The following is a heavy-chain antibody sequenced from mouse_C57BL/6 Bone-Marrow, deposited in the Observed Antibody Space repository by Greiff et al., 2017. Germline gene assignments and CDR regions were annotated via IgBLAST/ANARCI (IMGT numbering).Heavy chain of an antibody. V-gene: IGHV1-15*01. Sequence: VQLQQSGAELVRPGASVTLSCKASGYTITDYEMHWVKQTPVHGLAWIGAIDPETGGTAYNQKFKGTAILTADQSSSTAYMQLRSLTSEDSASYYCARSALYYYDCYWYFDFGGTGTTVTVSS. D-gene: IGHD2-4*01. CDR1: GYTITDYE. CDR3: ARSALYYYDCYWYFDF. J-gene: IGHJ1*03. CDR2: IDPETGGT.